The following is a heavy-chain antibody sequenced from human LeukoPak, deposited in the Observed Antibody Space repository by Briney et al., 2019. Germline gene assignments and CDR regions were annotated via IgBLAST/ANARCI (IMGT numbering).Heavy chain of an antibody. J-gene: IGHJ4*02. Sequence: SETLSLTCAVYGGSFSGYYWSWIRQPPGKGLEWIGEINHSGSTNYNPSLKSRVTISVDTSKNQFSLRLSSVTAADTAVYYCTRVSVHGYSDYWGQGTLVTVSS. D-gene: IGHD4-17*01. CDR3: TRVSVHGYSDY. CDR1: GGSFSGYY. CDR2: INHSGST. V-gene: IGHV4-34*01.